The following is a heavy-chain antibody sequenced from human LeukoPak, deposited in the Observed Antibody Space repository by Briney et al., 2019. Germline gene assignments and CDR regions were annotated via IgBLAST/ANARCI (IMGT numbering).Heavy chain of an antibody. J-gene: IGHJ5*02. D-gene: IGHD6-6*01. CDR1: GYTFTSYG. V-gene: IGHV1-18*01. CDR2: ISAYNGNT. CDR3: AGVIEIAAINWFDP. Sequence: ASVKVSCKASGYTFTSYGISWVRQAPGQGLEWMGWISAYNGNTNYAQKLQGRVTMTTDTSTSTAYMELRSLRSDDTAVYYCAGVIEIAAINWFDPWGQGTLVTVSS.